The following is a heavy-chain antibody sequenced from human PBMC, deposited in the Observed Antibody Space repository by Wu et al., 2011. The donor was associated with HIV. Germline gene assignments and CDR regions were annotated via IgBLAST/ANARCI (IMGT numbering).Heavy chain of an antibody. V-gene: IGHV1-46*01. Sequence: QVQLVQSGAEVMKPGASVKLSCKTSGFTFTTFYVNWVRQAPGQGLEWMGIIHPRGGGTTYAQKFQGRVTMTSDTSTSTVYMVLSSLKFEDTAMYYRARDFGFGNFGRGYLDFWGQGTLVTVSS. D-gene: IGHD3-3*01. CDR1: GFTFTTFY. J-gene: IGHJ4*02. CDR3: ARDFGFGNFGRGYLDF. CDR2: IHPRGGGT.